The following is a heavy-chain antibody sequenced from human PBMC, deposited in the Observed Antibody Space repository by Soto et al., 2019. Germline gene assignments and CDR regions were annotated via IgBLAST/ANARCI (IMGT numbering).Heavy chain of an antibody. CDR1: AGSVSSGSYY. V-gene: IGHV4-61*01. J-gene: IGHJ4*02. CDR3: ARTNDLLTGPFDY. Sequence: SGTLSLTCTVSAGSVSSGSYYWSWSRQPRGKGLEWIGYIYYSGSTNYNPSLKSRVTISVDTSKHQFSLKLSSLTAADTAVHYCARTNDLLTGPFDYWGQGALVTVSS. CDR2: IYYSGST. D-gene: IGHD3-9*01.